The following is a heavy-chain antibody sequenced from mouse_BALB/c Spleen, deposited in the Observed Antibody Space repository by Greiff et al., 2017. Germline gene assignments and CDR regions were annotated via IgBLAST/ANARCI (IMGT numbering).Heavy chain of an antibody. V-gene: IGHV1S41*01. CDR3: AREVRHYYAMDY. Sequence: DLVKPGASVKLSCKASGYTFTSYWINWIKQRPGQGLEWIGRIAPGSGSTYYNEMFKGKATLTVDPSSSTAYIQLSSLSSEDSAVYFCAREVRHYYAMDYWGQGTSVTVSS. J-gene: IGHJ4*01. D-gene: IGHD2-14*01. CDR2: IAPGSGST. CDR1: GYTFTSYW.